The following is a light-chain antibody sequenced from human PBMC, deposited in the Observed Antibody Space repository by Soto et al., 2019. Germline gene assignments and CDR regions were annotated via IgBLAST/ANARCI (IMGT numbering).Light chain of an antibody. V-gene: IGLV2-14*01. J-gene: IGLJ3*02. CDR2: EVS. CDR1: SSVIGGSDY. Sequence: QSALTQAASVSGSPGQSITISCTGTSSVIGGSDYVSWYQKHPGKAPKVIIYEVSDRPSGVSDRFSGSKSGNTASLTISGLQAEDEADYYCSSYVTSGTLVFGGGTKLTVL. CDR3: SSYVTSGTLV.